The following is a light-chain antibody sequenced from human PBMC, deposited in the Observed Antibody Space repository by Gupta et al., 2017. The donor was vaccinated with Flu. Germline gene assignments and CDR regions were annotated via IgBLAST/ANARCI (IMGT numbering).Light chain of an antibody. CDR1: QSLLHSNGYNY. J-gene: IGKJ1*01. V-gene: IGKV2-28*01. CDR2: LGS. Sequence: DIVITPSPLFLPVTPGEQAYISCRSSQSLLHSNGYNYLDWYLQKPGQSPQLLLYLGSNRASVVPYRCSGSGSGTDFTLKISRVEAEDVGVYYCMQALQTRTFGQGTKVEIK. CDR3: MQALQTRT.